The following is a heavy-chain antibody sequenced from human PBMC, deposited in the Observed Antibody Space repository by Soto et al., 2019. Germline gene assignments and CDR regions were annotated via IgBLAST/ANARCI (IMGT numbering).Heavy chain of an antibody. CDR3: ARDLWGYCGTDCYPLDV. Sequence: SETLSLTCTVSGGSISGYYWSWIRQPLGKGLEWIGYMYNTGSTVYNPSFKSRVTISVDTSKNKFSLKMNSVTAADTAVYYCARDLWGYCGTDCYPLDVWGQGTTVTVS. D-gene: IGHD2-21*02. CDR2: MYNTGST. V-gene: IGHV4-59*01. CDR1: GGSISGYY. J-gene: IGHJ6*02.